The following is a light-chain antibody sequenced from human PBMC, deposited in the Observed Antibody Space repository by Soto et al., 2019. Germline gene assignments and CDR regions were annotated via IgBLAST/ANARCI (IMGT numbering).Light chain of an antibody. V-gene: IGKV2-28*01. CDR3: MQALQTPRT. CDR1: QSLLYSNGYNY. Sequence: DIVMTQAPLSLPVTPGEPASISCRSSQSLLYSNGYNYLDWYLQRPGQSPQLLIYLGSSRASGVPDRFSGSGSGTEFTLKISRVEAEDLGVYYCMQALQTPRTFGQGTKLEIK. J-gene: IGKJ2*01. CDR2: LGS.